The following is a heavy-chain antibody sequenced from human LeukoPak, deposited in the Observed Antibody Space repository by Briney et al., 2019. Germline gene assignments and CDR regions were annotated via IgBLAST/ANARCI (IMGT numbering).Heavy chain of an antibody. CDR3: AGGDSSGWYFDY. CDR1: GFTFEEHG. J-gene: IGHJ4*02. V-gene: IGHV3-20*04. D-gene: IGHD6-19*01. Sequence: PGGSLRLSCAASGFTFEEHGMSWVRQAPGKGLEWVSGINWNGGSTGYGESAKGRFTISRDNAKNSLYLQMSSLRAEDTALYYCAGGDSSGWYFDYWGQGILVTVSP. CDR2: INWNGGST.